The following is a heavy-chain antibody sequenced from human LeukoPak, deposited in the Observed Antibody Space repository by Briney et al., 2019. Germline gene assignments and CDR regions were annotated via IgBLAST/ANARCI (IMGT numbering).Heavy chain of an antibody. CDR3: AKDRYRVRYSYGYDAFDI. V-gene: IGHV3-23*01. CDR1: GFTFSSYA. D-gene: IGHD5-18*01. CDR2: ISGSGGST. J-gene: IGHJ3*02. Sequence: GGSLRLSCAASGFTFSSYAMSWVRQAPGKGLEWVSAISGSGGSTYYADSVKGRFTISRDNSKNTLYLQMNSLRAEDTAVYYCAKDRYRVRYSYGYDAFDIWGQGTMVTVSS.